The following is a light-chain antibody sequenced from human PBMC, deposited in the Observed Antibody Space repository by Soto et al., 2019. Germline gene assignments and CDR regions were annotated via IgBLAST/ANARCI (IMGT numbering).Light chain of an antibody. Sequence: IVLTQSPSTLSVSPGWRPTLSCRASQSVSGDLAWYHHKPGQAPRILISDASTRATGIPARFSGSWYGTDFNLTISSLETEDFAVYYCQQRSSWPWTFGPGTKVDIK. CDR2: DAS. CDR3: QQRSSWPWT. CDR1: QSVSGD. J-gene: IGKJ1*01. V-gene: IGKV3-11*01.